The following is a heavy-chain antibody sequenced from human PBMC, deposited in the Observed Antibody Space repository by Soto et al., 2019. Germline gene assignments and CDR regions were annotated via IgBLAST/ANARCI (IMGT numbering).Heavy chain of an antibody. V-gene: IGHV1-8*01. Sequence: ASVKVSCKASGYTFTSYDINWVRQATGQGLEWMGWMNPNSGNTGYAQKFQGRVTMTRNTSISTAYMELSSLRSEDTAVYYCARGRGGVLEYCYYYMDVWGKGTTVTVSS. D-gene: IGHD3-3*01. CDR3: ARGRGGVLEYCYYYMDV. CDR1: GYTFTSYD. J-gene: IGHJ6*03. CDR2: MNPNSGNT.